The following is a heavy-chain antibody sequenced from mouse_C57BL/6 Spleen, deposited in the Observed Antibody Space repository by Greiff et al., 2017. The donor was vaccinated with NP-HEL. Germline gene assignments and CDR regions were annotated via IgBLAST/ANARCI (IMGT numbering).Heavy chain of an antibody. D-gene: IGHD2-4*01. CDR2: ISSGGSYT. CDR1: GFTFSSYG. V-gene: IGHV5-6*02. CDR3: ARPYDYDDDWFAY. J-gene: IGHJ3*01. Sequence: DVMLVESGGDLVKPGGSLKLSCAASGFTFSSYGMSWVRQTPDKRLEWVATISSGGSYTYYPDSVKGRFTISRDNAKNTLYLQMSSLKSEDTAMYYCARPYDYDDDWFAYWGQGTLVTVSA.